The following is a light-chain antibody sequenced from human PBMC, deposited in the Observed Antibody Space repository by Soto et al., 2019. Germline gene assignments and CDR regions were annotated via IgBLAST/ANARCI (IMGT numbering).Light chain of an antibody. CDR2: GAS. CDR1: QSVSSTY. J-gene: IGKJ1*01. CDR3: HHHCTTPWT. V-gene: IGKV3-20*01. Sequence: DIVLMQSHGPLSLSPGESATLSCRASQSVSSTYLAWYQQKLGQAPRLLINGASTRATGIPDRFSGSGSGTDFTLTISSLEPEDFAVYYCHHHCTTPWTFGQGTKVEIK.